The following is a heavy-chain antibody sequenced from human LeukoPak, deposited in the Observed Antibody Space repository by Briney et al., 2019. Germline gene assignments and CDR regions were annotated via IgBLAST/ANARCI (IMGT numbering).Heavy chain of an antibody. J-gene: IGHJ4*02. D-gene: IGHD3-22*01. Sequence: ASVKVSCKASGGTFSSYAISWVRQAPGQGLEWMGGIIPIFGTANYAQKFQGRVTITTDESTSTAYMELSSLRSEDTAVYYCARETYESSGYYYLFDYWGQGTLVTVSS. CDR3: ARETYESSGYYYLFDY. V-gene: IGHV1-69*05. CDR2: IIPIFGTA. CDR1: GGTFSSYA.